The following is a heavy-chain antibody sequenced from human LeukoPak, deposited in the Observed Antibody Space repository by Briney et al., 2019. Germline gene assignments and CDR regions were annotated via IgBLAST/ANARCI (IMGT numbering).Heavy chain of an antibody. D-gene: IGHD7-27*01. Sequence: GGSLRLSCAASGFTFSIYAMSWVRQAPGKGLEWVSTINDNGGGSYSADSVRGRFTISRDNSKNTLSLQMNSLRAEDTAVYYCAKGHTGGALYYFDYWGQGTLVTVSS. J-gene: IGHJ4*02. V-gene: IGHV3-23*01. CDR2: INDNGGGS. CDR3: AKGHTGGALYYFDY. CDR1: GFTFSIYA.